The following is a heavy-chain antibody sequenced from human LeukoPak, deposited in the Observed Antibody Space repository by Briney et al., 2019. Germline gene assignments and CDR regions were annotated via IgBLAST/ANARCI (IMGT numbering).Heavy chain of an antibody. Sequence: PGGSLRLSCAASGFTFSNYAMSWVRQAPGKGLEWVSAISGSGGSTYYADSVKGRFTISRDNSKNTLYLQMNSLRAEDTAVYYCAKDNAGKTLRFLEWLFPDAFDIWGQGTMVTVSS. CDR2: ISGSGGST. CDR1: GFTFSNYA. J-gene: IGHJ3*02. CDR3: AKDNAGKTLRFLEWLFPDAFDI. D-gene: IGHD3-3*01. V-gene: IGHV3-23*01.